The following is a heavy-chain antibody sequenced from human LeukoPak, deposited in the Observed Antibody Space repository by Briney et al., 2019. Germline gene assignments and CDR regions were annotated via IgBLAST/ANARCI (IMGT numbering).Heavy chain of an antibody. CDR3: ARLVDCSGGSCYAFDY. Sequence: ASVKVSCKASGYTFTSNYIHWVRQAPGQGLEWMGWINTNTGNPTYAQGFTGRFVFSLDTSGSTAYLQINNLKAEDTAVFYCARLVDCSGGSCYAFDYWGQGTLVTVSS. V-gene: IGHV7-4-1*02. D-gene: IGHD2-15*01. J-gene: IGHJ4*02. CDR2: INTNTGNP. CDR1: GYTFTSNY.